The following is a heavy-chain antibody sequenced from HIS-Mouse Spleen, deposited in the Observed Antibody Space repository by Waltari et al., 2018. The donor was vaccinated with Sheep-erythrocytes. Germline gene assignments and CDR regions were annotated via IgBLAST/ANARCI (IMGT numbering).Heavy chain of an antibody. CDR2: ISGSGGST. CDR1: GFTFSSYA. V-gene: IGHV3-23*01. D-gene: IGHD3-3*01. J-gene: IGHJ4*02. CDR3: AKVISPSYDFWSGYSYYFDY. Sequence: EVQLLESGGGLVQTGVSLRVSCAASGFTFSSYALGWVRQATGKGVEWVSAISGSGGSTYYADSVKGRFTISRDNSKNTLYLQMNSLRAEDTAVYYCAKVISPSYDFWSGYSYYFDYWGQGTLVTGAS.